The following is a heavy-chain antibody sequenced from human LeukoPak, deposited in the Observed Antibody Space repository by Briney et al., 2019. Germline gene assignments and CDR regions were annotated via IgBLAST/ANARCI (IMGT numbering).Heavy chain of an antibody. CDR2: IIPILGIA. Sequence: SVKVSCKASGGTFSSYAISWVRQAPGQGLEWMGRIIPILGIANYAQKFQGRVTITADKSTSTAYMELSSLRSEGTAVYYCARISSIAAPVFDYWGQGTLVTVSS. V-gene: IGHV1-69*04. J-gene: IGHJ4*02. CDR1: GGTFSSYA. D-gene: IGHD6-6*01. CDR3: ARISSIAAPVFDY.